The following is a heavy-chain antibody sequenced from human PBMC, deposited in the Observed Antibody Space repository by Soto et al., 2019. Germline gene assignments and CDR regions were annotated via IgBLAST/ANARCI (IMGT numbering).Heavy chain of an antibody. CDR3: ARAPGDLVYYFQY. J-gene: IGHJ4*02. CDR1: GYSISSGYY. V-gene: IGHV4-38-2*01. CDR2: IYHSGST. D-gene: IGHD7-27*01. Sequence: PSETLSLTCAVSGYSISSGYYWGWIRQPPGKGLEWIGSIYHSGSTYYNPSLKSRVIVSVDTSKNQFSLKLSSVTAADTAVYHCARAPGDLVYYFQYWGQGTLDTAPQ.